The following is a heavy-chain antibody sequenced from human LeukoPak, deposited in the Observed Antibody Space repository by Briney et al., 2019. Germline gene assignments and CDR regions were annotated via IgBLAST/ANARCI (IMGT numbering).Heavy chain of an antibody. V-gene: IGHV3-48*03. CDR1: GFTFSTYE. Sequence: GGSLRLSCAASGFTFSTYEMTWVRQSPGKGLEWVSYISSSGSTIYYADSVKGRFTISRDNAKNTLSLQMNSLRAEDTGLYYCARADGSHYGLKDYWGQGTLVTVSS. J-gene: IGHJ4*02. D-gene: IGHD1-26*01. CDR3: ARADGSHYGLKDY. CDR2: ISSSGSTI.